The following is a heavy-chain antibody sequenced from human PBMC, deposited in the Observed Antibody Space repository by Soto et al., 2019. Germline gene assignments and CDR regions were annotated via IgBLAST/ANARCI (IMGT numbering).Heavy chain of an antibody. Sequence: GESLKISCKGSGYSFTSYWISWVRQMPGKGLEWMGRIDPSDSYTNYSPSFQGHVTISADKSISTAYLQWSSLKASDTAMYYCASGEYCSSTSCYTEFYYGMDVWGQGTTVTVSS. J-gene: IGHJ6*02. V-gene: IGHV5-10-1*01. D-gene: IGHD2-2*02. CDR1: GYSFTSYW. CDR2: IDPSDSYT. CDR3: ASGEYCSSTSCYTEFYYGMDV.